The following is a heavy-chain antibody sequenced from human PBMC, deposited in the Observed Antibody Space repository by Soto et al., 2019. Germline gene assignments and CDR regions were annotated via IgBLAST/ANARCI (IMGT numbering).Heavy chain of an antibody. CDR3: ARYDHRWFDP. V-gene: IGHV3-33*05. CDR1: GFIFRTYG. CDR2: ISYDGSNQ. J-gene: IGHJ5*02. Sequence: QVQLVESGGGVVQPGRSLRLSCAGPGFIFRTYGMHWVRQAPGKGLEWLAVISYDGSNQYYADSVKGRFTISRDNSKNTLDLQMSSLRVEDTAVYYCARYDHRWFDPWGQGTLVSVSS. D-gene: IGHD3-3*01.